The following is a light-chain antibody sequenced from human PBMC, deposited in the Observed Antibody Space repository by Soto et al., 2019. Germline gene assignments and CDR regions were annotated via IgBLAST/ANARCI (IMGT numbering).Light chain of an antibody. CDR2: GAS. V-gene: IGKV1-27*01. J-gene: IGKJ1*01. CDR1: QDINIY. CDR3: QKYGSVPRT. Sequence: DIQMTQSPSSLSASIGDRVTITCRASQDINIYLAWYQQQPGRVPKLLIYGASILQSGVPSRFSGSGSGRDFTLTISSLQPEDVATYYCQKYGSVPRTFGQGTRVEIK.